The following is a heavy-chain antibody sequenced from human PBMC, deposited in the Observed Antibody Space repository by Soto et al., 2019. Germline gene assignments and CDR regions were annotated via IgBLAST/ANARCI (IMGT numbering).Heavy chain of an antibody. CDR2: INPNSGGT. J-gene: IGHJ4*02. CDR3: EREPATEKPEGVDF. CDR1: GYTFSDYY. D-gene: IGHD1-1*01. V-gene: IGHV1-2*02. Sequence: QVQLVQSGAEVRKPGASVKVSCKASGYTFSDYYIHWVRQAPGQGLEWMGWINPNSGGTKYAPKFQGGVTMTRETSIPPASMELSRLRSGDTDVYYCEREPATEKPEGVDFWGQGTLVTVSS.